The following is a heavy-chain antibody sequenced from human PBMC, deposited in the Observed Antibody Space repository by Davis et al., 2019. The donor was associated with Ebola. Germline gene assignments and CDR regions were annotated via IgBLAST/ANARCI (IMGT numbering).Heavy chain of an antibody. CDR2: ISWNSGSI. CDR3: AKDLTVAGTYYYGMDV. V-gene: IGHV3-9*01. Sequence: PGGSLRLSCAASGFTFDDYAMHWVRQAPGKGLEWVSGISWNSGSIGYADSVKGRFTISRDNAKNSLYLQMNSLRAEDTAVYYCAKDLTVAGTYYYGMDVWGQGTTVTVSS. D-gene: IGHD6-19*01. J-gene: IGHJ6*02. CDR1: GFTFDDYA.